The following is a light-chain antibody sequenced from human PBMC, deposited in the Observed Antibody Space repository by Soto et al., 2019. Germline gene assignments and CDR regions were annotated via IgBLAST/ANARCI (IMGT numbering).Light chain of an antibody. Sequence: DIQMTQSPSTLSASVGDRVTNTCRASQSISSWLAWYQQKPGKAPKLLIYDASSLESGVPSRFSCSGSGTEFTLTISSLQPDDFATYSCQQYNSYPYTFGQGTKLEIK. CDR2: DAS. CDR3: QQYNSYPYT. J-gene: IGKJ2*01. CDR1: QSISSW. V-gene: IGKV1-5*01.